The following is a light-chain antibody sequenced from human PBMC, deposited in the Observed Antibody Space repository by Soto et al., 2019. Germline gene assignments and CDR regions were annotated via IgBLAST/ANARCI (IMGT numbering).Light chain of an antibody. J-gene: IGKJ1*01. Sequence: DIQMTQSPSSLSASVGDRVTITCRASQSISSYLNWYQQKPGKAPKLLIYAASSLQSGVPSRFSARGAGTDFTLPISSLQPEDFATYYCQQSYSTPRTFGQGTKVEIK. V-gene: IGKV1-39*01. CDR1: QSISSY. CDR3: QQSYSTPRT. CDR2: AAS.